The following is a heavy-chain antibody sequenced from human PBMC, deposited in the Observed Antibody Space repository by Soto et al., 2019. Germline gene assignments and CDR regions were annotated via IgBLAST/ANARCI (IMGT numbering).Heavy chain of an antibody. J-gene: IGHJ6*02. Sequence: QEILVQSGAEVRKPGSSVKISCQTSGGDFKNFAINWLRQAPGQGPEWLGSINPLFSATYSSPEVQDRLTIIADNSTGTSYIELRSLRFADAATYSCPRYSIAVIAAPGHFYAMDVWGQGTTVTVSS. CDR2: INPLFSAT. CDR3: PRYSIAVIAAPGHFYAMDV. V-gene: IGHV1-69*06. D-gene: IGHD2-21*01. CDR1: GGDFKNFA.